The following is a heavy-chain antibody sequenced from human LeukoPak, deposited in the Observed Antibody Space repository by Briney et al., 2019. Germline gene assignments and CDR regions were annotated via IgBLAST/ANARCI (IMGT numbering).Heavy chain of an antibody. J-gene: IGHJ3*02. CDR2: ISSSGNTI. Sequence: GGSLRLSCAASEFTFTSYELNWVRQAPGKGLEWVSYISSSGNTISYADSVKGRFTISRDNAKNSLYLQVSSLRSEDTAVYYCARDSNSGAFDIWGQGTMVTVSS. D-gene: IGHD6-6*01. CDR3: ARDSNSGAFDI. V-gene: IGHV3-48*03. CDR1: EFTFTSYE.